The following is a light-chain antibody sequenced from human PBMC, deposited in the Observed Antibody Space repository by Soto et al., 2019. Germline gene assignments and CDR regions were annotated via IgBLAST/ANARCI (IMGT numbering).Light chain of an antibody. CDR2: DVT. V-gene: IGLV2-11*01. CDR3: CSYAGSYPVV. CDR1: SSDVGGYNY. Sequence: QSALTQPRSVSGSPGQSLTISCTGTSSDVGGYNYVSWYQQHPGKAPKLMIYDVTKRPSGVPDRFSGSKSGNTASLTISGLQAEDEADYYCCSYAGSYPVVFGGGTKLTVL. J-gene: IGLJ2*01.